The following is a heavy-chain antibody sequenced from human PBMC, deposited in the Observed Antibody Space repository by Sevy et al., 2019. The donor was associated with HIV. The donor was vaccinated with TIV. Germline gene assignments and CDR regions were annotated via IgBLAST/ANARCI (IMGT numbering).Heavy chain of an antibody. Sequence: GGSLRLSCAASGFTFSSYWMSWVRQAPGNGLEWVANIKQDGSEKYYVDSVKGRFTISRDNAKNSLYLQMNSLRAEDTAVYYCARDYITMVRGVKEDVWGQGTTVTVSS. V-gene: IGHV3-7*01. CDR2: IKQDGSEK. CDR3: ARDYITMVRGVKEDV. J-gene: IGHJ6*02. D-gene: IGHD3-10*01. CDR1: GFTFSSYW.